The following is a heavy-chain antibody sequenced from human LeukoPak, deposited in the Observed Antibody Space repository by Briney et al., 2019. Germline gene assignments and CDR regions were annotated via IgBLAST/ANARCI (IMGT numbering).Heavy chain of an antibody. V-gene: IGHV3-23*01. J-gene: IGHJ4*02. CDR1: GFTFSSYA. D-gene: IGHD3-22*01. CDR2: ISGGGGST. Sequence: GGSLRLSCAASGFTFSSYAMSWVRQAPGKGLEWVSAISGGGGSTYYADSVKGRFTISRDNSKNTLYLQMNSLRAEDTAVYYCAKGGYYYDSSGYLDYWGQGTLVTVSS. CDR3: AKGGYYYDSSGYLDY.